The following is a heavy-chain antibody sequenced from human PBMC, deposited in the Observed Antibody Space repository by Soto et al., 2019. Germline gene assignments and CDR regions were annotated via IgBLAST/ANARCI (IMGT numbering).Heavy chain of an antibody. V-gene: IGHV4-34*01. J-gene: IGHJ4*02. CDR3: ARGVGYAVVDY. CDR2: INHSGST. CDR1: GGSFSAYY. Sequence: QVQLQQWGAGLLKPSETLSLTCAVYGGSFSAYYWSWIRQPPGKGLEWIGEINHSGSTNYNPSHKSRVTISVDRAKNQFYLKLSSVTAADTAAYYCARGVGYAVVDYWGQGTLVTVSS. D-gene: IGHD5-12*01.